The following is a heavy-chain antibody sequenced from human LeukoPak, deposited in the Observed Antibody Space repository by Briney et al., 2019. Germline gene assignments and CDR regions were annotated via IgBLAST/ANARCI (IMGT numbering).Heavy chain of an antibody. D-gene: IGHD6-13*01. V-gene: IGHV3-69-1*01. CDR1: GFTLNNYV. CDR3: ARGAAAGHFDN. Sequence: GGSLRLSCAASGFTLNNYVMGWVRQAPGEGLEWVSSIYLTSNMYYADSVEGRFTISRDSAKNSLYLQMNSLRAEDTAVYYCARGAAAGHFDNWGQGTLITVPS. J-gene: IGHJ4*02. CDR2: IYLTSNM.